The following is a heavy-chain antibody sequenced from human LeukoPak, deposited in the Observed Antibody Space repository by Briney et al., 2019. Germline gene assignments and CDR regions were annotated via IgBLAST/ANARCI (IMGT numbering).Heavy chain of an antibody. CDR3: ARARSSTDY. D-gene: IGHD6-13*01. V-gene: IGHV4-34*01. Sequence: SGTLSLTCAVYGGSFSGYYWSWIRQPPGKGLEWIGEINPSGSTNYNPSLKSRVTISVDTSKNQFSLKLSSVTAADTAVYYCARARSSTDYWGQGTLVTVSS. CDR1: GGSFSGYY. J-gene: IGHJ4*02. CDR2: INPSGST.